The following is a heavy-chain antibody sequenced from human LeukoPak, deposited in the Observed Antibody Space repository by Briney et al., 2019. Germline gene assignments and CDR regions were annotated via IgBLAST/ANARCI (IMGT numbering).Heavy chain of an antibody. CDR2: IGTSSTTI. D-gene: IGHD6-25*01. V-gene: IGHV3-48*01. Sequence: GGSLKLSCAASRFTFSSYTMNWVRQPPGKGLEWVSNIGTSSTTIYYADSVKGRFTISRDNAKNSLYLQMNSLRADDTAVYYCTRFAAGGSYYYYMDVWGKGTTVTVSS. CDR3: TRFAAGGSYYYYMDV. J-gene: IGHJ6*03. CDR1: RFTFSSYT.